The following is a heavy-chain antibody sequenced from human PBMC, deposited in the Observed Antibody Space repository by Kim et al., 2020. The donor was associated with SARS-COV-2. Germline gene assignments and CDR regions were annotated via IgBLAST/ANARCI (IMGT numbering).Heavy chain of an antibody. J-gene: IGHJ2*01. CDR2: ISWNSCTK. V-gene: IGHV3-9*01. CDR1: GFNFGDYA. CDR3: AKASGDWYFDL. Sequence: GGSLRLSCAASGFNFGDYAMHWVRQAPGKGLEWVSGISWNSCTKNYVDSVKGRFTISRDNVKKYLYLQMDSLRLEDTAFYYCAKASGDWYFDLWGRATLVTVSS. D-gene: IGHD3-10*01.